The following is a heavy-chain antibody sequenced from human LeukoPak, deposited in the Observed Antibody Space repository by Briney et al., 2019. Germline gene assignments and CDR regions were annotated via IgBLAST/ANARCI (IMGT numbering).Heavy chain of an antibody. J-gene: IGHJ3*02. CDR2: IYSGGSA. D-gene: IGHD3-9*01. V-gene: IGHV3-66*01. Sequence: GGSLRLSCTASGFSVKSNYMSWVRQAPGKGLEWVAVIYSGGSAHHAAPMRGRFTISRDKSENTVYLQMNNLRVEDTAVYYCAKDRDTGFYVKGSFEIWGQGTTVTVSS. CDR1: GFSVKSNY. CDR3: AKDRDTGFYVKGSFEI.